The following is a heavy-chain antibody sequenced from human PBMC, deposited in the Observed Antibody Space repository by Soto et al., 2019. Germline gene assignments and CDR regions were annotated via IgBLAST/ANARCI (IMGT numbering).Heavy chain of an antibody. CDR2: INQDGSEE. Sequence: ESGGGLVQPGGSLRLSCAASGFAFSHYWMSWVRQAPGKGLEWVANINQDGSEEYYVHSVKGRFTISRDNAKNILFLHMNSLRAEDTAVYYCTGGDYVRNNWFAPWGQGTLVAVSS. CDR3: TGGDYVRNNWFAP. V-gene: IGHV3-7*01. D-gene: IGHD3-16*01. CDR1: GFAFSHYW. J-gene: IGHJ5*02.